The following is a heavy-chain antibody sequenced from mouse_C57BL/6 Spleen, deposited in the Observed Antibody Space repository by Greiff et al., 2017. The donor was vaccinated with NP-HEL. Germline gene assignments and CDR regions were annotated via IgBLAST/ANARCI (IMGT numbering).Heavy chain of an antibody. CDR1: GYTFTSYT. J-gene: IGHJ2*01. CDR2: INPSSGYT. Sequence: QVQLKQSGAELARPGASVKMSCKASGYTFTSYTMHWVNQRPGQGLAWIGYINPSSGYTKYNQKFKDKATLTADKSSSTAYMQLSSLTSEDSAVYYFAYFPYDYDGREFDYWGQGTTLTVSS. D-gene: IGHD2-4*01. CDR3: AYFPYDYDGREFDY. V-gene: IGHV1-4*01.